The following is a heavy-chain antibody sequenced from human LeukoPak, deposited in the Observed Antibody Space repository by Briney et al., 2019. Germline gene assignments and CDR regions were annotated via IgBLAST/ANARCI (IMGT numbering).Heavy chain of an antibody. D-gene: IGHD1-26*01. CDR1: GGTFSSYA. V-gene: IGHV1-8*02. CDR3: ARASGSGNTDY. CDR2: MNPNSGNT. J-gene: IGHJ4*02. Sequence: ASVKVSCEASGGTFSSYAINWVRQATGQGLEWMGWMNPNSGNTGYAQKFQGRVTMTRNASISTASIELSSLRSEDTAVYYCARASGSGNTDYWGQGTLVTVPS.